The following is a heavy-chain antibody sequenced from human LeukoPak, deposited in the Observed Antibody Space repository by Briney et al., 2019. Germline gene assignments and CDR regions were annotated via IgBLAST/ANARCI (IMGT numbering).Heavy chain of an antibody. CDR2: IYYSGST. J-gene: IGHJ4*02. CDR1: GGSISSYY. D-gene: IGHD1-26*01. V-gene: IGHV4-59*01. Sequence: SETLSLTCTVSGGSISSYYWSWIRQPPGKGLEWIGYIYYSGSTNYNPSLKSRVTISVDTSKNQFSLKLSSVTAADTAVYYCAREERYSGSFFDYWGQGTLVTVSS. CDR3: AREERYSGSFFDY.